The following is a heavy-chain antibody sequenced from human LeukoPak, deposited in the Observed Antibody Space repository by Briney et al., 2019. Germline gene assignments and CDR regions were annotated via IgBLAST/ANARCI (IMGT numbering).Heavy chain of an antibody. CDR2: ISAYNGNT. V-gene: IGHV1-18*04. J-gene: IGHJ4*02. Sequence: ASVKVSCKASGYTFTGYYMHWVRQAPGQGLEWMGWISAYNGNTNYAQKLQGRVTMTTDTSTSTAYMELRSLRSDDTAVYYCARRYERNLVDYWGQGTLVTVSS. CDR1: GYTFTGYY. CDR3: ARRYERNLVDY. D-gene: IGHD1-14*01.